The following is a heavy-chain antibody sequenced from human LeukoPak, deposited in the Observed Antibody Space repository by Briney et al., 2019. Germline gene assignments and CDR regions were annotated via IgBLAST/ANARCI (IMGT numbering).Heavy chain of an antibody. Sequence: GGSLRLSCVASGFTFSSYSMSWVRQAPGKGLEWISYISSSSTTTYYTDSVEGRFTIFRDNTENSLHLQMSSLRAEDTAVYYCARGQRYSSGWYGDAFDIWGQGTMVTVSS. J-gene: IGHJ3*02. CDR2: ISSSSTTT. V-gene: IGHV3-48*01. D-gene: IGHD6-19*01. CDR3: ARGQRYSSGWYGDAFDI. CDR1: GFTFSSYS.